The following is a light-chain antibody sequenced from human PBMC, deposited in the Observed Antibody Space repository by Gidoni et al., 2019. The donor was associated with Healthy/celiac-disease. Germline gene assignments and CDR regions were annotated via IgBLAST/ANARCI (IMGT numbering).Light chain of an antibody. V-gene: IGKV1-9*01. CDR2: AAS. J-gene: IGKJ5*01. Sequence: DIQLTQSPSFLSASVGDRVTITCRASQGISSYLAWYQQKPGKVPKLLIYAASTLQNWVPSRFSGSGSGEEITLHISSLQPEDFATYYCQQLNSYPRITFGQGTRLEIK. CDR1: QGISSY. CDR3: QQLNSYPRIT.